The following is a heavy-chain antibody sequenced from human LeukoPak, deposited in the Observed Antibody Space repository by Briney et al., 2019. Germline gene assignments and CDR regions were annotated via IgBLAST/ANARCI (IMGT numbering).Heavy chain of an antibody. CDR3: ARGGGLDV. CDR1: GFTFSSYW. CDR2: INHNGDVN. D-gene: IGHD3-16*01. Sequence: GGSLRLSCAASGFTFSSYWMNWARQAPGKGLEWVASINHNGDVNYYVDSVKGRFTIFRDNAKNSLYLQMSNLRAEDTAVYFCARGGGLDVWGQGATVTVSS. J-gene: IGHJ6*02. V-gene: IGHV3-7*03.